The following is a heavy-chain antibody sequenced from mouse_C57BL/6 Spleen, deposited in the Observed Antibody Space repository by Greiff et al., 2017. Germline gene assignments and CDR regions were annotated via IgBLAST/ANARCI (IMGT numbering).Heavy chain of an antibody. Sequence: VQLQQPGAELVKPGASVKMSCKASGYTFTSYWITWVKQRPGQGLEWIGDIYPGSGSTNYNEKFKSKATLTVDTSSSTAYMQLSSLTSEDSAVYYCARAITTVVERDYYAMDYWGQGTSVTVSS. CDR2: IYPGSGST. D-gene: IGHD1-1*01. J-gene: IGHJ4*01. V-gene: IGHV1-55*01. CDR1: GYTFTSYW. CDR3: ARAITTVVERDYYAMDY.